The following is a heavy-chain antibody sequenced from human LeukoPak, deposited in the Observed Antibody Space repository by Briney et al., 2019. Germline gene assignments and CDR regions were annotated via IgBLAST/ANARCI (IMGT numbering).Heavy chain of an antibody. Sequence: GGSLRLSCAASGFTFSSYSMNWVRPAPGKGLEWVSYICSSSSTIYYADSVKGRFTISRDNAKNSLYLQMNSLRAEDTAVYYCARGKNSGWPYYFDYWGQGTLVTVSS. D-gene: IGHD6-19*01. V-gene: IGHV3-48*01. CDR2: ICSSSSTI. CDR3: ARGKNSGWPYYFDY. J-gene: IGHJ4*02. CDR1: GFTFSSYS.